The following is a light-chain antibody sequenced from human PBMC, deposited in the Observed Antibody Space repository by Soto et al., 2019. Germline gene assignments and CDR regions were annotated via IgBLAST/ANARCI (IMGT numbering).Light chain of an antibody. CDR2: GAS. Sequence: VLTQSPGTLSLSPGERATLSCRASQVVRSDYLAWYQQKPGQAPRLLMYGASSRATGTPDRFTGSGSGTDFTLTISKLEPEDLAVYFCQQYDASPTLGGGTK. V-gene: IGKV3-20*01. CDR1: QVVRSDY. J-gene: IGKJ4*01. CDR3: QQYDASPT.